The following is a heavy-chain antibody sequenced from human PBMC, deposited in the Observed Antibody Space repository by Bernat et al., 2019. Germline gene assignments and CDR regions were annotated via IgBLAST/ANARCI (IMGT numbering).Heavy chain of an antibody. D-gene: IGHD6-19*01. CDR1: GFTFSSYA. Sequence: EVQLVESGGGLVRPGGSLRLSCAASGFTFSSYAMSWVRQAPGKGLEWVSAISGSGGSTYYADSVKGRFTISRDNSKNTLYLQMNSLRAEDTAVYYCAKDPPYSSGWYPEYFQHWGQGTLVTVSS. V-gene: IGHV3-23*04. CDR3: AKDPPYSSGWYPEYFQH. J-gene: IGHJ1*01. CDR2: ISGSGGST.